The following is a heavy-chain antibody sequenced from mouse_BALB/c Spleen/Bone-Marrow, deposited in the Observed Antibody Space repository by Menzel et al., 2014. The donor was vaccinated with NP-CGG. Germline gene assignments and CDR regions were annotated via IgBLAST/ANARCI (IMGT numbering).Heavy chain of an antibody. CDR1: GFTFSSFG. CDR3: ARSRGNYLYYAMDY. D-gene: IGHD2-1*01. CDR2: ISSGSSTI. J-gene: IGHJ4*01. Sequence: EVMLVESGGGLVQPGGSRKLSCAASGFTFSSFGMHWVRQAPEKGLEWVAYISSGSSTIYYVDTVKGRFTISRDNPKNTLFLQMTSLRSEDTAMYYCARSRGNYLYYAMDYWGQGTSVTVSS. V-gene: IGHV5-17*02.